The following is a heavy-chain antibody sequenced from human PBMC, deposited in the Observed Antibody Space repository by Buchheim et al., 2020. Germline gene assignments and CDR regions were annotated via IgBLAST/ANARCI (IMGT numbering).Heavy chain of an antibody. J-gene: IGHJ4*02. V-gene: IGHV3-66*02. CDR1: GFTVSSNY. D-gene: IGHD3-10*01. CDR2: IYSGGTT. Sequence: EVQLVESGGGLVQPGGSLRLSCAASGFTVSSNYMSWVRQAPGKGLEWVSVIYSGGTTYYADSVKGRFTISRDNSKTTLYLQMNSLRAEDTAVYYCARGDPASYYGSASNWGQGTL. CDR3: ARGDPASYYGSASN.